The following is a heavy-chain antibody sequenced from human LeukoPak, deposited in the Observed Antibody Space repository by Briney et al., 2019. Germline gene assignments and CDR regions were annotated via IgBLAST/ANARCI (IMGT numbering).Heavy chain of an antibody. D-gene: IGHD6-13*01. CDR1: GGSFSGYY. CDR2: INHSGST. J-gene: IGHJ5*02. CDR3: ARAAAGTFNFNWFDP. V-gene: IGHV4-34*01. Sequence: SETLSLTCAVYGGSFSGYYWSWIRQPPGKGLEWIGEINHSGSTNYNPSLKSRVTISVDTSKNQFSLKLSSVTAADTAVYYCARAAAGTFNFNWFDPWGQGTLVTVSS.